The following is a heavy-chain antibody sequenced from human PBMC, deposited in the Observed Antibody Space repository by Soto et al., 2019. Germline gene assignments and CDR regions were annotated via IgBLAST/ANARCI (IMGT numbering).Heavy chain of an antibody. CDR2: IWYDGSNT. V-gene: IGHV3-33*01. CDR3: ARSGSGSYYRTPFDY. Sequence: QVQLVESGGGVVQPGRSLRLSCAASGFTFSSYGMHWVRQAPGKGLEWVAVIWYDGSNTYYADSVKGRFTISRDNSKNTLYLQMNSLRAEDTAVYYCARSGSGSYYRTPFDYWGQGTLVTVSS. CDR1: GFTFSSYG. D-gene: IGHD3-10*01. J-gene: IGHJ4*02.